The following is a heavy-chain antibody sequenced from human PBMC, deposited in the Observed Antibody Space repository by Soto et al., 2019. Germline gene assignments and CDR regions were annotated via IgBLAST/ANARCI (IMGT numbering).Heavy chain of an antibody. CDR2: TYSGGDT. D-gene: IGHD1-1*01. CDR3: ARNVPVAKRNALDI. J-gene: IGHJ3*02. V-gene: IGHV3-66*01. Sequence: GGSLRLSCAASGVTVGNNYMSWVRQAPGKGLEWVSVTYSGGDTRYADSVKGRFTMSRDSTKNTVYLQMDSLRAEDTAVYFCARNVPVAKRNALDIWGQGTMVTVSS. CDR1: GVTVGNNY.